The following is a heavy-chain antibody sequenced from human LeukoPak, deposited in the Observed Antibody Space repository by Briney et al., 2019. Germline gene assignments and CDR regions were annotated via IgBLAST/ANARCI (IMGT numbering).Heavy chain of an antibody. D-gene: IGHD2-2*01. J-gene: IGHJ3*02. Sequence: VGSLRLSCTASRVAFSSYWMHRVRETPGKRLGCGSRIETDGSYTNYAESAKGRFTISRDNSKNTLYLQRNSLRTEDTAVYYCANSKVPREDCSVTSCYAGFGPFDIWGQGTMGSVS. CDR3: ANSKVPREDCSVTSCYAGFGPFDI. CDR1: RVAFSSYW. CDR2: IETDGSYT. V-gene: IGHV3-74*01.